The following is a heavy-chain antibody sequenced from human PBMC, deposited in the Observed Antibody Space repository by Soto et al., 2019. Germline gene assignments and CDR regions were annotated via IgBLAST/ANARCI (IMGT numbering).Heavy chain of an antibody. D-gene: IGHD2-15*01. CDR2: ISYDGSKK. V-gene: IGHV3-30*18. J-gene: IGHJ4*02. CDR3: AKGYCSGGSCYFDRGGFDY. CDR1: GFTFSSYG. Sequence: GGSLRRSCAASGFTFSSYGMHGVRQGPGKGLEWVAVISYDGSKKYYADSVKGRFTISRDNSKNTLYLQMNSLRAEDTALYYCAKGYCSGGSCYFDRGGFDYWGQVTLVTVSS.